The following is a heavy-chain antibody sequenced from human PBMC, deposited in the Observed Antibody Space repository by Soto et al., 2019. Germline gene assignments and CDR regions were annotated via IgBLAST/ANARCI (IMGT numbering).Heavy chain of an antibody. CDR3: ARRRGHNWFDP. J-gene: IGHJ5*02. CDR1: GGSISSYY. CDR2: IYYSGST. Sequence: SETLSLTCTVSGGSISSYYWSWIRQPPGKGLEWIGYIYYSGSTNYNPSLKSRVTISVDTSKNQFSLKLSSVTAADTAVYYCARRRGHNWFDPWGQGTLVTVSS. V-gene: IGHV4-59*08.